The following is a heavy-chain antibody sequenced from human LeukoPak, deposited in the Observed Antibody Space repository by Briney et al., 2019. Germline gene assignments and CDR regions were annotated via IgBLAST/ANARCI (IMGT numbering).Heavy chain of an antibody. CDR2: ISSSSTYI. D-gene: IGHD6-19*01. J-gene: IGHJ4*02. CDR1: GFTFSTYS. Sequence: GGSLRLSCAASGFTFSTYSMNWVRQARGKGLEWVSSISSSSTYIYYADSVKGRFTISRDNAKNSLYLQMNSLRAEDTAVYYCARDLSTGYSSGWYIDYWGQGTLVTVSS. CDR3: ARDLSTGYSSGWYIDY. V-gene: IGHV3-21*01.